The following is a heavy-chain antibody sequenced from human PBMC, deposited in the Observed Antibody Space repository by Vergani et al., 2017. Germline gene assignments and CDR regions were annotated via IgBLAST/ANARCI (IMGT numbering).Heavy chain of an antibody. D-gene: IGHD3-16*02. CDR3: ARDQAMGELSVGLDY. Sequence: QVQLQESGPGLVKPSETLSLSCAVSGYSISSGYYWGWIRQPPGKGLEWIGSIYHSGSTYYNPSLKSRVTISVDTSKNQFALKLSSVTAADTAVYYCARDQAMGELSVGLDYWGQGTLVTVSA. J-gene: IGHJ4*02. V-gene: IGHV4-38-2*02. CDR2: IYHSGST. CDR1: GYSISSGYY.